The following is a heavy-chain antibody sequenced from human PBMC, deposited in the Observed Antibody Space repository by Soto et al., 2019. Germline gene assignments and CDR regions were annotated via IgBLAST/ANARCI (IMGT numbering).Heavy chain of an antibody. CDR3: ARAVVKGVVNYYYYYMDV. V-gene: IGHV1-69*13. CDR2: IIPIFGTA. J-gene: IGHJ6*03. Sequence: SVKVSCKASGGTFSSYAISWVRQAPGQGLEWMGGIIPIFGTANYAQKFQGRVTITADESTSTAYMELSSLRSEDTAVYYCARAVVKGVVNYYYYYMDVWGKGTTVTVSS. D-gene: IGHD3-3*01. CDR1: GGTFSSYA.